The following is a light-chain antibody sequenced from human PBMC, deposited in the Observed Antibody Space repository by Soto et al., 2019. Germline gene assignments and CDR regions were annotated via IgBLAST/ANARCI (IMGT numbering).Light chain of an antibody. CDR1: SSDVGGYNY. Sequence: QSALTQPPSASGSPGQSVTISCTGTSSDVGGYNYVSWYRQHPGKAPKLMIYEVSKRPSGVPDRFSGSKSGNTASLTVSGLQAAAHMQAATLWVFGGGTKLTVL. J-gene: IGLJ3*02. CDR2: EVS. CDR3: LWV. V-gene: IGLV2-8*01.